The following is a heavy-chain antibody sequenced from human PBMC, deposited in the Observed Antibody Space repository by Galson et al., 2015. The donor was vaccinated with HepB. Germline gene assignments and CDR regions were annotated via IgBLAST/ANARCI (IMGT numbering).Heavy chain of an antibody. CDR2: IWYDGSNK. CDR3: ARATYYYDSSGLSPLETWYYGMDV. V-gene: IGHV3-33*01. D-gene: IGHD3-22*01. Sequence: SLRLSCAASGFTFSRYGMHWVRQAPGKGLEWVAVIWYDGSNKYYADSVKGRFTISRDNSKNTLYLQMNSLRAEDTAVYYCARATYYYDSSGLSPLETWYYGMDVWGQGTTVTVSS. CDR1: GFTFSRYG. J-gene: IGHJ6*02.